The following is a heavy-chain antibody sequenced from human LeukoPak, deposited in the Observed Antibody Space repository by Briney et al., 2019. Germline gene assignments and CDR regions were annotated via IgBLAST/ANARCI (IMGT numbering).Heavy chain of an antibody. CDR1: GFTFSSYS. V-gene: IGHV3-21*01. CDR2: ISSSSSYI. D-gene: IGHD3-22*01. Sequence: EGSLRLSCAASGFTFSSYSMNWVRQAPGKGLEWVSSISSSSSYIYYADSVKGRFTISRDNAKNSLYLQMNSLRAEDTAVYYCARVDYYDSSGYRAFDIWGQGTMVTVSS. J-gene: IGHJ3*02. CDR3: ARVDYYDSSGYRAFDI.